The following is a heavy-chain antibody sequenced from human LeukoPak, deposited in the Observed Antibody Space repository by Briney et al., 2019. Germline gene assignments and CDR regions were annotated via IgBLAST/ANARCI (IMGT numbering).Heavy chain of an antibody. CDR3: ARDLGGDYVG. CDR2: INPSGGST. J-gene: IGHJ4*02. Sequence: ASVKVSCKASGYTFTSYGISWVRQAPGQGLEWMGIINPSGGSTSYAQKFQGRVTMTRDTSTSTVYMELSSLRSEDTAVYYCARDLGGDYVGWGQGTLVTVSS. D-gene: IGHD4-23*01. V-gene: IGHV1-46*01. CDR1: GYTFTSYG.